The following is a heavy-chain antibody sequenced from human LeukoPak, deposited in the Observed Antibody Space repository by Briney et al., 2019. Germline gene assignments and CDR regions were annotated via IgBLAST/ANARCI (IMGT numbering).Heavy chain of an antibody. CDR1: GFTFSIYA. CDR2: ISGSGGST. Sequence: PGGSLRLSCAASGFTFSIYAMSWVRQAPGKGLEWVSAISGSGGSTYCADSVKGRFTISRDNSKNTLYLQMNNLRAEDTAVYYCAKSSSYYYYGMDVWGQGTTVTVSS. J-gene: IGHJ6*02. V-gene: IGHV3-23*01. CDR3: AKSSSYYYYGMDV.